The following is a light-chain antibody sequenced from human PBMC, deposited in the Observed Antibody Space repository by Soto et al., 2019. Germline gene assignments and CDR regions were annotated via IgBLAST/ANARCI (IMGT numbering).Light chain of an antibody. J-gene: IGLJ1*01. Sequence: QSVLTQPPSASGSFGQSVTTSCTGTSSDVGGYNYVSWYQQHPGKAPKLMIYVVSERPSGVPDRFSGSKSGNTASLTVSGLQADDEADYYCSSYSGTNYHYVFGTGTKVTVL. V-gene: IGLV2-8*01. CDR2: VVS. CDR3: SSYSGTNYHYV. CDR1: SSDVGGYNY.